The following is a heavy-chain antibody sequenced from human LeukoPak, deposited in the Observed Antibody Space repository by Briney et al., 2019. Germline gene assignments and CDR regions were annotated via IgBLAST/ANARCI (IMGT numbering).Heavy chain of an antibody. D-gene: IGHD3-10*01. CDR2: INVYNGHT. CDR3: VRDSDHAPDY. Sequence: ASVKVSCKTSGYICTNYGVSWVRQAPGQGLEWMGWINVYNGHTIYAQEFQGRVTLTTDTSTSTAHMDLRSLRSDDTAVYYCVRDSDHAPDYWGQGTLDTVSS. J-gene: IGHJ4*02. CDR1: GYICTNYG. V-gene: IGHV1-18*01.